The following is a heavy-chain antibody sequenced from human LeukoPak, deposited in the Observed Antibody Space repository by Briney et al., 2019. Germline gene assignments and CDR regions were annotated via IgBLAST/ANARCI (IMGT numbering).Heavy chain of an antibody. CDR2: ISYDGSNK. Sequence: GGSLRLSCAASGFTFSSYAMHWVRQAPGKGLEWVAVISYDGSNKYYADSVKGRFTISRDNSKNTLYLQMNSLRAEDTAVYYCARDRGTAMVPFDYWGQGTLVTVSS. D-gene: IGHD5-18*01. CDR1: GFTFSSYA. V-gene: IGHV3-30-3*01. CDR3: ARDRGTAMVPFDY. J-gene: IGHJ4*02.